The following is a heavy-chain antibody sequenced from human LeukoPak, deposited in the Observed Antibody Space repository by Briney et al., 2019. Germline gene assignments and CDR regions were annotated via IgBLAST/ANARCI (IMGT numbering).Heavy chain of an antibody. CDR3: TTHTFGSPY. V-gene: IGHV3-15*07. CDR2: IKPNSDDGTT. CDR1: GFTFSNAW. Sequence: KSGGSLRLSCAASGFTFSNAWMNWVRQSPGKGLEWVGRIKPNSDDGTTDYAAPVKGRITISRDDSKNTLFLQMNSLKNEDTAVYYCTTHTFGSPYWGQGTLVTVSS. J-gene: IGHJ4*02. D-gene: IGHD3-10*01.